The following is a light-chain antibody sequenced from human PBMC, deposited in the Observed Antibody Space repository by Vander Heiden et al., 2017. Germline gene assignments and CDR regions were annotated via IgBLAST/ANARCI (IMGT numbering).Light chain of an antibody. CDR3: PTWGTDEV. CDR1: RGHSTYP. V-gene: IGLV4-69*01. CDR2: LNSDGSN. Sequence: QLVLTQSPSASASLGASIKLTCTLSRGHSTYPNASHQQQPEKGHRYWMMLNSDGSNSKGDGIPECSSGSRCGADTHITISSLESEEEAYYYYPTWGTDEVFGGGTKLTVL. J-gene: IGLJ3*02.